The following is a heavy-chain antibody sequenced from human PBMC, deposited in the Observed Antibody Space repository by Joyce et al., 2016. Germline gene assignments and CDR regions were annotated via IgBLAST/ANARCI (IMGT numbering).Heavy chain of an antibody. Sequence: EVQLLESGGGLVQPGGSLRLSCAASGFTLSTYSMNWVRQAPGKGLELVSFISSSSSTIYYYADSVKGRFTIARDNAKNSLYLQMNSLRAEDTAIYYCARSAYEFDYWGQGTLVTVSS. D-gene: IGHD5-12*01. V-gene: IGHV3-48*01. J-gene: IGHJ4*02. CDR1: GFTLSTYS. CDR3: ARSAYEFDY. CDR2: ISSSSSTI.